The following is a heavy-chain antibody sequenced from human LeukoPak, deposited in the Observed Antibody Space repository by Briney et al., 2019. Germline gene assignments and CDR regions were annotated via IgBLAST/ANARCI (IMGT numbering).Heavy chain of an antibody. CDR1: GFTFSIHG. J-gene: IGHJ4*02. Sequence: GGSLRLSCAASGFTFSIHGMHWVRQAPGKGLEWVTFISYDGSNKYYADSVKGRFTISRDNSKNTLFLQMNSLRAEDTAVYYCARQHTAATAFDYWGQGTLVTVSS. D-gene: IGHD6-13*01. CDR3: ARQHTAATAFDY. CDR2: ISYDGSNK. V-gene: IGHV3-30*03.